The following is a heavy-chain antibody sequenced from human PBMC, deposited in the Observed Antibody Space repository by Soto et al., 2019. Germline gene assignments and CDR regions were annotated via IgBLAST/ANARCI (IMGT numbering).Heavy chain of an antibody. CDR3: ARVGSARLEYYYYYGMDV. CDR1: GFTFSSYA. Sequence: PGGSLRLSCAASGFTFSSYAMHWVRQAPGKGLEWVAVISYDGSNKYYADSVKGRFTISRDNAKNSLYLQMNSLRAEDTAVYYCARVGSARLEYYYYYGMDVWGQGTTVTVSS. D-gene: IGHD6-6*01. J-gene: IGHJ6*02. V-gene: IGHV3-30-3*01. CDR2: ISYDGSNK.